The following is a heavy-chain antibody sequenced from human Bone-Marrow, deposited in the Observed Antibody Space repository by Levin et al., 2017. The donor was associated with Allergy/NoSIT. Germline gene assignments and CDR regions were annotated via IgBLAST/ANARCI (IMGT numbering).Heavy chain of an antibody. CDR1: GASIDNIDYY. Sequence: SSETLSLTCAVSGASIDNIDYYWTWIRQPPGKALEWIGYVYYSGTTFYNPSLTSRLLITVDTSNNQFSLHLTSVTAADTAVYFCTRMTRELLTFDYWGQGALVTVSS. D-gene: IGHD1-26*01. J-gene: IGHJ4*02. CDR2: VYYSGTT. V-gene: IGHV4-30-4*01. CDR3: TRMTRELLTFDY.